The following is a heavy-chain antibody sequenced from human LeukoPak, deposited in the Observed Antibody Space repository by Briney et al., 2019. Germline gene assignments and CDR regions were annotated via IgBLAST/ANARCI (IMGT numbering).Heavy chain of an antibody. D-gene: IGHD3-10*01. CDR3: ARQWVRGSFDY. CDR1: GGSISSHY. CDR2: IYYSGST. V-gene: IGHV4-59*11. Sequence: SETLSLTCTVSGGSISSHYWSWIRQPPGKGLEWIGYIYYSGSTNYNPSLKSRVTISVDTSKNQFSLKLSSVTAADTAVYYCARQWVRGSFDYCGQGTLVTVSS. J-gene: IGHJ4*02.